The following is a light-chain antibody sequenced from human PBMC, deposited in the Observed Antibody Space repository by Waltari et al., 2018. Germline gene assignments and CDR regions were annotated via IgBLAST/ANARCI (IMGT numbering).Light chain of an antibody. J-gene: IGKJ4*01. CDR1: QDIRSY. Sequence: DIQMTQSPSSLSASVGDRVAISCRASQDIRSYLNWYQQKPGKPPKLLIYHVDHLESGVPSRFSGSGSETEFTLIISSLQSEDSATYYCQHYNSLPLTFGGGTKVGIK. CDR2: HVD. CDR3: QHYNSLPLT. V-gene: IGKV1-39*01.